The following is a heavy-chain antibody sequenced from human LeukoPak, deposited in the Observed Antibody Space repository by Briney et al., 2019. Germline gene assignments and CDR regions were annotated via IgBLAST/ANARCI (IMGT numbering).Heavy chain of an antibody. Sequence: GGSLRLSCAASGLTFNNAWMTWVRQVPGQGLEWVGRIKSKTDGGTTDYAAPVKGRFTISRDDSKNTLYLQMNSLKTEDTAVYYCTTPGIAAAGRLWDHYYFDYWGQGTLVTVSS. CDR3: TTPGIAAAGRLWDHYYFDY. V-gene: IGHV3-15*01. D-gene: IGHD6-13*01. CDR1: GLTFNNAW. CDR2: IKSKTDGGTT. J-gene: IGHJ4*02.